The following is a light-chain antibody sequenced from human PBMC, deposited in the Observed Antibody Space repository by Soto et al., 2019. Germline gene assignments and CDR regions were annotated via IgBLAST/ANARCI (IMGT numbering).Light chain of an antibody. V-gene: IGKV1-5*01. Sequence: DIQMTQSPSTLSASVGDRVTISCRASQSVRSWLAWYQQKPGKAPKFLIYDASTLESGVPSRFSGSGSGTEFTLTISSLQPDDFATYYCQRYNNWPLTFGGGTKV. CDR1: QSVRSW. CDR3: QRYNNWPLT. CDR2: DAS. J-gene: IGKJ4*01.